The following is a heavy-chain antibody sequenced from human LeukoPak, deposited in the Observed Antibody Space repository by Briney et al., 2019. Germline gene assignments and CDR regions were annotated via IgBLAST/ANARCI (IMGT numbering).Heavy chain of an antibody. Sequence: GGSLRLSCAASGFTFSSYAMSWVRQAPGKGLEWVSAISGSGGSTYYADSVKGRFTISRDNSKNTLYLQMNSLGAEDTAVYYCAKRGNPAVGHHYLDVWGEGTTVSVSS. D-gene: IGHD2-2*01. J-gene: IGHJ6*03. CDR2: ISGSGGST. CDR3: AKRGNPAVGHHYLDV. CDR1: GFTFSSYA. V-gene: IGHV3-23*01.